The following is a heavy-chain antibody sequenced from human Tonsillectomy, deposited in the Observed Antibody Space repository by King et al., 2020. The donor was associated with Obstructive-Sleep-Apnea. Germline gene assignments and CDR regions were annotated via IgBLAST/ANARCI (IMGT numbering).Heavy chain of an antibody. J-gene: IGHJ4*02. D-gene: IGHD3-10*01. CDR3: AKDHYYGSGSYLPPDY. CDR2: ISWNSGSI. CDR1: GFTFDDYA. V-gene: IGHV3-9*01. Sequence: VQLVESGGGLVQPGRSLRLSCAASGFTFDDYAMHWVRQAPGKGLEWVSGISWNSGSIGYADSVKGRCTISRDKAKNSLYLQMNSLRAEDTALYYCAKDHYYGSGSYLPPDYWGQGTLVTVSS.